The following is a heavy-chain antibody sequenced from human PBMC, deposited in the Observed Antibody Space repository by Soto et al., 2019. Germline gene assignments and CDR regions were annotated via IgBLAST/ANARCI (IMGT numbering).Heavy chain of an antibody. D-gene: IGHD3-3*01. Sequence: QITLNESGPPVVIPTEPLTLTCRFSGFSLTTSGVGVGWIRQSPGKAPEWLALIYWDDDKRYSASLKSRLTITTATSKNQVVLTVSDLDPTDTATYYCAHRVLRTVFGLVTTTAIYFDFWGQGTPVAVSS. CDR2: IYWDDDK. J-gene: IGHJ4*02. CDR1: GFSLTTSGVG. CDR3: AHRVLRTVFGLVTTTAIYFDF. V-gene: IGHV2-5*02.